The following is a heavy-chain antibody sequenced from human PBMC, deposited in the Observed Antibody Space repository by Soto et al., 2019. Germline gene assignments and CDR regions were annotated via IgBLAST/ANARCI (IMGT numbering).Heavy chain of an antibody. Sequence: GASVKVSCKAAGYTFSAYTMNWVRQAPGQSLEWMGWINAGSGNTKYSQNFQGTVSITRDTSASTVYMELTGLKSEDTAVYYCARDTETLGPRANDALDIWGQGTMVTVSS. V-gene: IGHV1-3*01. CDR3: ARDTETLGPRANDALDI. CDR1: GYTFSAYT. J-gene: IGHJ3*02. D-gene: IGHD3-3*02. CDR2: INAGSGNT.